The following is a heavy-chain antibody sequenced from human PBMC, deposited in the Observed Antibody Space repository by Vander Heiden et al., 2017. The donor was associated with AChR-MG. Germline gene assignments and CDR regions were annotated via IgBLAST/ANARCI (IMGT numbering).Heavy chain of an antibody. CDR3: AKDWYYYYYMDV. CDR1: GVPFSSYA. V-gene: IGHV3-23*01. CDR2: ISGSGGST. J-gene: IGHJ6*03. Sequence: EVQLLESGGGLVQPGGSLRRSCAASGVPFSSYAKGWVRQAPGKGVGWVSAISGSGGSTYYADSVKGRFTISRDNSKNTLYLQMNSLRAEDTAVYYCAKDWYYYYYMDVWGKGTTVTVSS.